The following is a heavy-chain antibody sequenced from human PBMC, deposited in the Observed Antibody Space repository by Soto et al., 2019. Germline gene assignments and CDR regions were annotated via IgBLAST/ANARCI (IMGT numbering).Heavy chain of an antibody. CDR3: AYLPCSGGSCYCFSYSGMDV. V-gene: IGHV2-5*02. D-gene: IGHD2-15*01. CDR2: IYWDDDK. J-gene: IGHJ6*02. Sequence: QITLKESGPTLVKPTQTLTLTCTFSGFSLSTSGVGVAWIRQPPGKALEWLALIYWDDDKRYRPSLETRLTITKDTSKNQVVLTMTNMDSVDTATYYCAYLPCSGGSCYCFSYSGMDVWGQGTRVTISS. CDR1: GFSLSTSGVG.